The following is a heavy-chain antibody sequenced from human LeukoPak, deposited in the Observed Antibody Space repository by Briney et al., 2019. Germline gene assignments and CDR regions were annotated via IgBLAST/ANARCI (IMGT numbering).Heavy chain of an antibody. CDR2: INPNSGGT. CDR3: ARDAGSSSILDY. V-gene: IGHV1-2*02. Sequence: ASVKVSCKTSGYTFTGYYMHWVRQAPGQGLEWMGWINPNSGGTNYAQKFQGRVTMTRDTSISTAYMELRSLRSDDTAVYYCARDAGSSSILDYWGQGTLVTVSS. J-gene: IGHJ4*02. D-gene: IGHD6-6*01. CDR1: GYTFTGYY.